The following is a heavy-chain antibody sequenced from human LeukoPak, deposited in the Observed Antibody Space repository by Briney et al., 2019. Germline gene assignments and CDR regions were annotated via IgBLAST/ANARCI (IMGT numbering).Heavy chain of an antibody. CDR3: ATRTYDFWSGGTGYYFDY. CDR1: GGSFSGYY. D-gene: IGHD3-3*01. J-gene: IGHJ4*02. Sequence: SETLSLTCAVYGGSFSGYYWSWIRQPPGKGLEWIGEINHSGSTNYNPSLKSRVTISVDTSKNQSSLKLSSVTAADTAVYYCATRTYDFWSGGTGYYFDYWGQGTLVTVSS. CDR2: INHSGST. V-gene: IGHV4-34*01.